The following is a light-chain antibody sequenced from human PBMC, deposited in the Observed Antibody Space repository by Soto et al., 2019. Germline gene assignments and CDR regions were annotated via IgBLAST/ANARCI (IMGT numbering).Light chain of an antibody. Sequence: QSVRTQPPSVSGAPGQRVTISCTGSSSNIGAGYDVHWYQQLPETAPKLLIYGNNNRPSGVPDRFSGSKSGTSASLAITGLQAEDEADYYCQSYDSGLSGSVFGTGTRSPS. CDR3: QSYDSGLSGSV. V-gene: IGLV1-40*01. J-gene: IGLJ1*01. CDR2: GNN. CDR1: SSNIGAGYD.